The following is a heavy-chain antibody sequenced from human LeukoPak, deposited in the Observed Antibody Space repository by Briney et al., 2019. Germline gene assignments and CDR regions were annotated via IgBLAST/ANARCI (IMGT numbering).Heavy chain of an antibody. J-gene: IGHJ4*02. CDR3: AKDSVPMTTVDYYFDY. CDR1: GFTFDDYA. CDR2: ISWNSGSI. Sequence: GGSLRLSCAASGFTFDDYAMHWVRQAPGKGLEWVSGISWNSGSIGYADSVKGRFTISRDNAKNSLYLQVNSLRAEDTALYYCAKDSVPMTTVDYYFDYWGQGTLVTVSS. V-gene: IGHV3-9*01. D-gene: IGHD4-11*01.